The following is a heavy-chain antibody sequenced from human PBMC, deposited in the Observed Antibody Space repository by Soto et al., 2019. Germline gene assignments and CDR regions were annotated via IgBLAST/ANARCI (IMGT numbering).Heavy chain of an antibody. D-gene: IGHD3-22*01. CDR1: GFTFSSYG. CDR3: ARGGPYYYDSSGYYLRYYFDY. V-gene: IGHV3-33*01. Sequence: GGSLRLSCAASGFTFSSYGMHWVRQAPGKGLEWVAVIWYDGSNKYYADSVKGRFTISRDNSKNTLYLQMNSLRAEDTAVYYCARGGPYYYDSSGYYLRYYFDYWGQGTLVTVSS. CDR2: IWYDGSNK. J-gene: IGHJ4*02.